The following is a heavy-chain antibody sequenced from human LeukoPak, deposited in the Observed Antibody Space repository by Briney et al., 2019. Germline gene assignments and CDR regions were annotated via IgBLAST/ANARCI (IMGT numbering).Heavy chain of an antibody. V-gene: IGHV4-59*08. Sequence: SETLSLTRTVSGGSISSYYWSWIRQPPGKGLEWIGYIYYSGSTNYNPSLKSRVTISVDTSKNQFSLKLSSVTAADTAVYYCARHWSGSYPEYFQHWGQGTLVTVSS. J-gene: IGHJ1*01. D-gene: IGHD1-26*01. CDR1: GGSISSYY. CDR3: ARHWSGSYPEYFQH. CDR2: IYYSGST.